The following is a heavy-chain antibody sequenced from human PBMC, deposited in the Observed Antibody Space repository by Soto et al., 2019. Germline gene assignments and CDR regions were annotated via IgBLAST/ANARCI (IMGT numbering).Heavy chain of an antibody. V-gene: IGHV5-51*01. D-gene: IGHD1-26*01. CDR1: GYSFTSYC. Sequence: GESLKISCECSGYSFTSYCIGWVRQMPGKGLEWVGIICPGDSDSRYSPSFQGQVTISADKSISTTYVQWSSLKASDTAMYYCARGRRSIVGATNFDFWGQGTLVTVSS. CDR3: ARGRRSIVGATNFDF. J-gene: IGHJ4*02. CDR2: ICPGDSDS.